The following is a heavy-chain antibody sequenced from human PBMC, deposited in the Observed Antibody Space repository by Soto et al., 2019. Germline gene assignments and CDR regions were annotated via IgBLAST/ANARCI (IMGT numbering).Heavy chain of an antibody. CDR1: GGSTSNYY. V-gene: IGHV4-39*02. Sequence: QLQLHESGPGLAKPSETLSLTCTVSGGSTSNYYWGWIRQPPGKGLEWIGTIYYSGSTYYNPSLKSRVTISLATSEHHSSLTLSPATAPDMAVFCCVRAPGSGLMAVWGQGTTVTVSS. D-gene: IGHD3-10*01. CDR2: IYYSGST. CDR3: VRAPGSGLMAV. J-gene: IGHJ6*02.